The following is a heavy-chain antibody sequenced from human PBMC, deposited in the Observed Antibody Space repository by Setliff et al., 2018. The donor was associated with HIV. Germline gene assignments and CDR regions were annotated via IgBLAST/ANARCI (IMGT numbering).Heavy chain of an antibody. D-gene: IGHD3-22*01. CDR1: GFTFTSYW. CDR3: AGSRGYFVKAD. CDR2: INQNGREK. Sequence: AGGSLRLSCAASGFTFTSYWMSWVRQPPGKGLEWVTNINQNGREKYYVDSVKGRFTISRDNAKNSLSLQMNSLRGEDTAVYYCAGSRGYFVKADWGQGTLVTVSS. J-gene: IGHJ4*02. V-gene: IGHV3-7*01.